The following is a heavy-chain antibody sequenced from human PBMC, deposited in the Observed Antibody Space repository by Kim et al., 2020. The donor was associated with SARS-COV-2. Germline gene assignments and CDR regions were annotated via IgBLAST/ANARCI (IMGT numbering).Heavy chain of an antibody. CDR3: ARVPANVGAAAGPEV. D-gene: IGHD6-13*01. CDR2: IIPIFGTA. V-gene: IGHV1-69*13. CDR1: GGTFSSYA. Sequence: SVKVSCKASGGTFSSYAISWVRQAPGQGLEWMGGIIPIFGTANYAQKFQGRVTITADESTSTAYMELSSLRSEDTAVYYCARVPANVGAAAGPEVWGQGTTVTVSS. J-gene: IGHJ6*02.